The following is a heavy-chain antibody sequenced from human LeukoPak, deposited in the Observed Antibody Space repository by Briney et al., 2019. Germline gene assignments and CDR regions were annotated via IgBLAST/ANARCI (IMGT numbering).Heavy chain of an antibody. CDR3: ARDGVRRAPGWFDP. J-gene: IGHJ5*02. D-gene: IGHD3-10*01. Sequence: ASVKVSCKASDYTFNNYGINWVRQAPAQGLEWMGWISTYDGKTNYAQTVQGRVTMTTDTSTSTAYMELRSLRSDDTAVYYCARDGVRRAPGWFDPWGQGTLVTVSS. V-gene: IGHV1-18*01. CDR2: ISTYDGKT. CDR1: DYTFNNYG.